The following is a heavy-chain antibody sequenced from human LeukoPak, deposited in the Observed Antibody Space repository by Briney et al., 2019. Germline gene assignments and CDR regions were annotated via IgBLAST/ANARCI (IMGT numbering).Heavy chain of an antibody. J-gene: IGHJ6*03. D-gene: IGHD6-13*01. V-gene: IGHV4-39*01. Sequence: SETLSLTCTVPGGSISSSDYYWVWIRQPPGKGLEWIGSIYYSGSTYYNPSLKSRVTISVDTSKNQFSLKLTSVTAADTAVYYCASSWYYYYMDVWGKGTTVTVSS. CDR1: GGSISSSDYY. CDR3: ASSWYYYYMDV. CDR2: IYYSGST.